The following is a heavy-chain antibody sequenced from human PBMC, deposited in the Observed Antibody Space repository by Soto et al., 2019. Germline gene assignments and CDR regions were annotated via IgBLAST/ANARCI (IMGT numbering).Heavy chain of an antibody. CDR2: IYWDDDN. J-gene: IGHJ4*02. V-gene: IGHV2-5*02. D-gene: IGHD1-26*01. CDR1: GFSLSTTGVA. CDR3: AHSFSGIYGYYFDF. Sequence: QITLKESGPTLVKPTQTLTLTCTFSGFSLSTTGVAVGWIRQPTRKALEWLALIYWDDDNRYSPSLKNSLPVTKDTSKNHVVLTMTNMDPLDTATYYCAHSFSGIYGYYFDFWGQGTRVTFSS.